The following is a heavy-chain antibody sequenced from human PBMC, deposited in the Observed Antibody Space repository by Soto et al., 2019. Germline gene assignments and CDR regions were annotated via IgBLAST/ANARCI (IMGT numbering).Heavy chain of an antibody. Sequence: QLQLQESGPGLVKPSETLSLTCTVSGGSISSSSYYWGWIRQPPGKGLEWIGSIYYSGSTYYNPSLKSRVAISVDTSKNQFSLKLSSVTAADTAVYYCARRASSGWYQLEFDYWGQGTLVTVSS. CDR2: IYYSGST. V-gene: IGHV4-39*01. CDR3: ARRASSGWYQLEFDY. CDR1: GGSISSSSYY. J-gene: IGHJ4*02. D-gene: IGHD6-19*01.